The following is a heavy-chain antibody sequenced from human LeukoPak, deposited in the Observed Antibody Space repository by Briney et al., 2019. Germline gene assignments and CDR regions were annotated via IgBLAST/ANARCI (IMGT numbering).Heavy chain of an antibody. CDR1: GYTFTSYA. CDR2: INAGNGNT. V-gene: IGHV1-3*01. CDR3: ARPQAPYWDPFDY. J-gene: IGHJ4*02. D-gene: IGHD1-26*01. Sequence: ASVKVSCKASGYTFTSYAMHWVRQAPGQRLEWMGWINAGNGNTKYSQKFQGRVTITRDTSASTAYMELSSLRSEDTAVYYCARPQAPYWDPFDYWGQGTLVTVSS.